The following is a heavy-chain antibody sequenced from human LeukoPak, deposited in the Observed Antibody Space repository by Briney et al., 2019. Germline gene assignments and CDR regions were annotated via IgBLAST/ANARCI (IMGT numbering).Heavy chain of an antibody. J-gene: IGHJ6*02. V-gene: IGHV3-30-3*01. CDR1: GFTFSSYA. Sequence: GGSLRLSCAATGFTFSSYAMHWVRQAPGKGLEWVAVISYDGSNKYYADSVKGRFTISRDNSKNTLYLQMNSLRAEDTAVYYCARAWGYCSSTSCNYYYGMDVWGQGTTVTVSS. CDR3: ARAWGYCSSTSCNYYYGMDV. D-gene: IGHD2-2*01. CDR2: ISYDGSNK.